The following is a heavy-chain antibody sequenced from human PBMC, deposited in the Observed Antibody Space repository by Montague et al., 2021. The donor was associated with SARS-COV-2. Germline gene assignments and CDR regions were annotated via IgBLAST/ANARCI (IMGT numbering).Heavy chain of an antibody. Sequence: SLRLSCAASRFTFSSYAMHWVRQAPGKGLEWVAVISYDGSNKYYADSVKGRFTISRDNSKNTLYLQMNSLRAEDTAVYYCARVIGGYYGMDVWGQGTTVTVSS. V-gene: IGHV3-30-3*01. CDR2: ISYDGSNK. D-gene: IGHD1-26*01. CDR3: ARVIGGYYGMDV. CDR1: RFTFSSYA. J-gene: IGHJ6*02.